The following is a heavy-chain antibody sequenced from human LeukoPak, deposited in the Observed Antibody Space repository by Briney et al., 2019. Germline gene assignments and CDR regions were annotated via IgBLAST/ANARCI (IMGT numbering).Heavy chain of an antibody. CDR2: ISSSSSSI. Sequence: GGSLRLSCAASGFTFSSYSMNWVRQAPGKGLEWVSYISSSSSSIYYADSVMGRFTISRDNAQNSLYLQMNSLRDEDTAVYYCVRDPNTYYYGSGDFVSRGQGTLVTVSS. D-gene: IGHD3-10*01. CDR3: VRDPNTYYYGSGDFVS. CDR1: GFTFSSYS. V-gene: IGHV3-48*02. J-gene: IGHJ4*02.